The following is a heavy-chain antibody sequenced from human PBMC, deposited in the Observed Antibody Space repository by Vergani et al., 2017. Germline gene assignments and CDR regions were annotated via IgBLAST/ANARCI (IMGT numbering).Heavy chain of an antibody. Sequence: QVHLVQSGAEVKKPGTSVKVSCKASGYTFSDYYMHWVRQAPGQGLEWIGWINPNSGGTNYAQKFQGRVTMTRDTYISTAYMELSRLRSDDTAVYYCARDLSAVPDVNWFDPWGQGTLVTVSS. J-gene: IGHJ5*02. CDR1: GYTFSDYY. CDR2: INPNSGGT. V-gene: IGHV1-2*02. CDR3: ARDLSAVPDVNWFDP. D-gene: IGHD2-2*01.